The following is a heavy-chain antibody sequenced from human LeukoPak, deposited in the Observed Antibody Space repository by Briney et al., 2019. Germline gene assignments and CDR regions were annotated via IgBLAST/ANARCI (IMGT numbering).Heavy chain of an antibody. V-gene: IGHV3-20*04. Sequence: GGSLRLSCAASGFTFDGYGMSGVGQAPGRGLDGVAGINGRGWSTRYADSVKGRFTISRDNAKTSLYLHMNRLRAEHTALYSCARASHYSDSRDYPDYWGQGTLVTVSS. J-gene: IGHJ4*02. D-gene: IGHD3-22*01. CDR2: INGRGWST. CDR1: GFTFDGYG. CDR3: ARASHYSDSRDYPDY.